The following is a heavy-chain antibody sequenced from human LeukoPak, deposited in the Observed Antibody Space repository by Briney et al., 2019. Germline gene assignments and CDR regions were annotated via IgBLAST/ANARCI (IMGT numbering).Heavy chain of an antibody. CDR1: GGSISSYY. J-gene: IGHJ4*02. D-gene: IGHD3-10*01. CDR3: ARGVLLWFGDSFYFDY. V-gene: IGHV4-4*07. Sequence: PSETLSLTCTVSGGSISSYYWSWIRQPAGKGLEWIGRIYTSGSTNYNPSLKSRVTMSVDTSKNQFSLKLSSVTAADTAVYYCARGVLLWFGDSFYFDYWGQGTLVTVSS. CDR2: IYTSGST.